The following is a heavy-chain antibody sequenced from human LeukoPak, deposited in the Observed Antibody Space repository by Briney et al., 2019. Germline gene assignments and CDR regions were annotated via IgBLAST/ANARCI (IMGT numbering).Heavy chain of an antibody. Sequence: ASVKVSCKASGYTFTGYYMHWVRQAPGQGLEWMGIINPSGDSTSYAQKFQGRVTMTRDTSTSTVYMELSSLRSEDTAVYYCARSGCSGGSCPHYYYYGMDVWGQGTTVTVSS. J-gene: IGHJ6*02. V-gene: IGHV1-46*01. CDR3: ARSGCSGGSCPHYYYYGMDV. CDR1: GYTFTGYY. CDR2: INPSGDST. D-gene: IGHD2-15*01.